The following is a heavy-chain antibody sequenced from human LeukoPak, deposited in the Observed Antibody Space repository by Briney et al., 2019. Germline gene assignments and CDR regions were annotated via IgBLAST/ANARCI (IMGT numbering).Heavy chain of an antibody. D-gene: IGHD3-10*01. V-gene: IGHV4-4*07. CDR3: ARERYFGSGSLLYYYGMDV. J-gene: IGHJ6*02. Sequence: PSETLSLTCTVSGGSISNYYWSWIRQPAGKGLEWIGRIYTSGSTNYNPSLKSRVTLSVDTSKNQFSLKLSSVTAAATAVYYCARERYFGSGSLLYYYGMDVWGQGTTVTVSS. CDR1: GGSISNYY. CDR2: IYTSGST.